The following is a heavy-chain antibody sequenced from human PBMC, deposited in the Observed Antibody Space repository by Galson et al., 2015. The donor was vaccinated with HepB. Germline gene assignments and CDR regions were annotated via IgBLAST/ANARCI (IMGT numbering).Heavy chain of an antibody. D-gene: IGHD7-27*01. J-gene: IGHJ3*02. CDR3: AKDRGTGDGAFDI. CDR2: IRGSGGNT. V-gene: IGHV3-23*01. CDR1: EFTFSSYV. Sequence: SLRLSCAASEFTFSSYVMSWVRQAPGKGLEWVSTIRGSGGNTYDADSAEGRFTISRDNSKNTLYLQMNSLRAEDTAVYYCAKDRGTGDGAFDIWGQGTMVTASS.